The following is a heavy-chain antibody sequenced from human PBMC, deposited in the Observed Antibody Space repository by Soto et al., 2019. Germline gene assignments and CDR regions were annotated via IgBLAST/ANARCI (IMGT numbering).Heavy chain of an antibody. V-gene: IGHV3-48*01. CDR3: ARDGCSGSNCLNWFDP. D-gene: IGHD2-15*01. J-gene: IGHJ5*02. CDR2: ISSSSTTK. Sequence: LRLSCAASGFTFSSYSMNWVRQAPGKGLEWVSYISSSSTTKYYADSVKGRLTISRDNAKNSLYLQMNSLRAEDTAVYYCARDGCSGSNCLNWFDPWGQGTLVTVS. CDR1: GFTFSSYS.